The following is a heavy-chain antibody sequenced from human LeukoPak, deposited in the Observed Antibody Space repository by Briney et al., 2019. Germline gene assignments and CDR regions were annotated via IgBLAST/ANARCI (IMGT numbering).Heavy chain of an antibody. J-gene: IGHJ1*01. D-gene: IGHD2-8*01. Sequence: GRSLRLSCAASGFTFSCYAMHWVRQAPGKGLEWVAVISYDGSNKYYADSVKGRFTISRDNSKNTLYLQMNSLRAEDTAVYYCARGDRMGSYAEYFQHWGQGTLVTVSS. CDR1: GFTFSCYA. CDR2: ISYDGSNK. CDR3: ARGDRMGSYAEYFQH. V-gene: IGHV3-30*04.